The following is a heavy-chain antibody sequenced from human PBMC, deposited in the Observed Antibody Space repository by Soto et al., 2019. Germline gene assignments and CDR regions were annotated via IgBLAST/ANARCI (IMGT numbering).Heavy chain of an antibody. V-gene: IGHV3-33*08. D-gene: IGHD3-16*01. CDR3: ERDDVSMGTTFLYY. Sequence: SLRLSCVASGFTFSNYAMHRVRQAPGKGLEWVAVIWHDGSNEHYADYAKGRFRIARDNSNNTLYLQMNSLRGEDTALYYCERDDVSMGTTFLYYWGLGTLVRVSS. CDR2: IWHDGSNE. J-gene: IGHJ4*02. CDR1: GFTFSNYA.